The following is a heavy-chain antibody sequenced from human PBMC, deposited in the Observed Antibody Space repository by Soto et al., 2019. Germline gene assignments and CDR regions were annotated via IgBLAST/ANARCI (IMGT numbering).Heavy chain of an antibody. CDR3: AKARPIMRRVYGSGIPPPIMDV. V-gene: IGHV4-31*03. Sequence: SLTCSVPGVPASSAFYSWSWIRHHPGTGLEWPGHIYYRGITYYNPSIGGRVTKPLDMSQNHFSLWLRSVTPADTAVYYCAKARPIMRRVYGSGIPPPIMDVWGQGTTVTVAS. J-gene: IGHJ6*02. CDR1: GVPASSAFYS. CDR2: IYYRGIT. D-gene: IGHD3-10*01.